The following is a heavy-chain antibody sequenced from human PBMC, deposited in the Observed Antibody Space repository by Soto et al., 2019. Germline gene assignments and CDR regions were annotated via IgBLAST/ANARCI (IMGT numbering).Heavy chain of an antibody. CDR1: GGTFSSYA. J-gene: IGHJ5*02. D-gene: IGHD6-6*01. V-gene: IGHV1-69*06. CDR3: ARVIWGAARPVRENWFDP. Sequence: SVKVSCKASGGTFSSYAISWVRQAPGEGLEWMGGIIPIFGTANYAQKFQGRVTITADKSTSTAYMELSSLRSEDTAVYYCARVIWGAARPVRENWFDPWGQGTLVTVSS. CDR2: IIPIFGTA.